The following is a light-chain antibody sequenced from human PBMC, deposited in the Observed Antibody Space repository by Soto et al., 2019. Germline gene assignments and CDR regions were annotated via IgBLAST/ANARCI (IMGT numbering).Light chain of an antibody. CDR1: QGLRPD. Sequence: DVQMSQSPSSLSASVGDRVTITCRASQGLRPDLNWYQQERGKAPKLVIYGASSLQSGVPSRFSGSGSGTEFTLTISSLQPDDFATYYCQHYNSHSEPFGQGTKLDIK. V-gene: IGKV1-17*01. J-gene: IGKJ1*01. CDR2: GAS. CDR3: QHYNSHSEP.